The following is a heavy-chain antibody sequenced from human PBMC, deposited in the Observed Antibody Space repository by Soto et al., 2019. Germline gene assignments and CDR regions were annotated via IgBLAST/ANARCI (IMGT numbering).Heavy chain of an antibody. CDR1: GFTVSNNY. J-gene: IGHJ4*02. D-gene: IGHD3-10*01. Sequence: EVQLVESGGGLIQPGGSLRLSCAVSGFTVSNNYMSWVRQAPGKGLEGVSVIYSGGYTAYGDSVKGRFTISRDNSKNTLFFQMNSLGAADRAVFFCGTGRGGGGYWGQGTLVTVSS. CDR3: GTGRGGGGY. CDR2: IYSGGYT. V-gene: IGHV3-53*01.